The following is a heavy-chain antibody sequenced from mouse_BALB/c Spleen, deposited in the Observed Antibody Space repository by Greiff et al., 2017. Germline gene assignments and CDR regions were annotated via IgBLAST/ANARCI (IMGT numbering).Heavy chain of an antibody. Sequence: EVQLQQSGPDLVKPSQSLSLTCTVTGYSITSGYSWHWIRQFPGNKLEWMGYIHYSGSTNYNPSLKSRISITRDTSKNQFFLQLYSVTTEDTATYYCARERPTPYYGNPYAMDYWGQGTSVTVSS. V-gene: IGHV3-1*02. D-gene: IGHD2-10*01. CDR2: IHYSGST. CDR1: GYSITSGYS. J-gene: IGHJ4*01. CDR3: ARERPTPYYGNPYAMDY.